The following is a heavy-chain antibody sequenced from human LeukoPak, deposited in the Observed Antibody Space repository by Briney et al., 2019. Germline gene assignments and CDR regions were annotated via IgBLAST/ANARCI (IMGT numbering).Heavy chain of an antibody. J-gene: IGHJ4*02. Sequence: GGSLRLSCAASGFTFSSYGMHWVRQAPGKGLEWVAFIRYDGSNKYYADSVKGRFTISRDNSKNTLYLQMNSLRAEDAAVYYCAKDVGVVVPAAMNYWGQGTLVTVSS. CDR3: AKDVGVVVPAAMNY. CDR1: GFTFSSYG. V-gene: IGHV3-30*02. D-gene: IGHD2-2*01. CDR2: IRYDGSNK.